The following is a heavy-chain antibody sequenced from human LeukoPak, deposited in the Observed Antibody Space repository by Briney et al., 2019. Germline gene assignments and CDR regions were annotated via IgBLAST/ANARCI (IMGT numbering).Heavy chain of an antibody. CDR3: ARVTTAAWSDP. Sequence: SETLSLTCTVSGGSIRSGGYYWSWIRQHPGQGLEWIGYIHKSGSTYYNPSLESRVTISVDTSKNQFSLKLRSVTAADTAMYYCARVTTAAWSDPWGHGTPVTVSS. V-gene: IGHV4-31*03. CDR2: IHKSGST. J-gene: IGHJ5*02. D-gene: IGHD4-11*01. CDR1: GGSIRSGGYY.